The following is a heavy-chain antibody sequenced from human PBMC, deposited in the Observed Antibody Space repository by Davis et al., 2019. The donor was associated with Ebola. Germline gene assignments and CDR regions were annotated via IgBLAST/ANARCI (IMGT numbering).Heavy chain of an antibody. CDR1: GFTFKNYA. J-gene: IGHJ6*02. D-gene: IGHD4-17*01. V-gene: IGHV3-49*02. CDR2: IRSKAYGGTT. CDR3: TRDRIDYGDYVMDV. Sequence: GESLKISCAASGFTFKNYAMTWVRQAPGKGLEWVGFIRSKAYGGTTEYAASVKGRFTISRDDSKSIAYLQMNSLKTEDTAVYYCTRDRIDYGDYVMDVWGQGTTVTVSS.